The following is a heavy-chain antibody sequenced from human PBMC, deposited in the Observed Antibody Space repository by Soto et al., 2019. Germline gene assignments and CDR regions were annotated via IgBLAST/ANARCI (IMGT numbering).Heavy chain of an antibody. CDR2: IRSKAYGGTT. CDR1: GFTVGDYA. D-gene: IGHD2-8*01. J-gene: IGHJ4*02. V-gene: IGHV3-49*03. Sequence: GGSLRLSCTASGFTVGDYAMSWFRQAPGKGLEWVGFIRSKAYGGTTEYAASVKGRFTISRDDSKSIAYLQMNSLKTEDTAVYYCTRDLVVLMVYAFDYWGQGTLVTVSS. CDR3: TRDLVVLMVYAFDY.